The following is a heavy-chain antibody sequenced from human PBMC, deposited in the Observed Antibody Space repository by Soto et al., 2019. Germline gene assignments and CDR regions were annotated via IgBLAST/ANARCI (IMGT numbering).Heavy chain of an antibody. V-gene: IGHV3-15*02. CDR3: TTCRRERSCTSVSCYGDGAY. D-gene: IGHD2-2*01. J-gene: IGHJ4*02. CDR2: IKSWTDGGSV. Sequence: EVPLVESGGALVKPGESLTLSCAASGFTFNSSWMTWVRQAPGKGLEWVCRIKSWTDGGSVDTAAPVKGRFTISRDDSKNTFYMQMNSLKSEDTAVYYGTTCRRERSCTSVSCYGDGAYWGQGTLVTVSS. CDR1: GFTFNSSW.